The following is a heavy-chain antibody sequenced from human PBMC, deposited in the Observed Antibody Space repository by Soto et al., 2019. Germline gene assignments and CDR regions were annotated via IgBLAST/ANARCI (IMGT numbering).Heavy chain of an antibody. CDR3: ARDRGYSYDQFDP. CDR1: GGTFSSYA. Sequence: ASVKVSCKASGGTFSSYAISWVRQAPGQGLEWTGGIIPIFGTANYAQKFQGRVTITADESTSTAYMELSSLRSEDTAVYYCARDRGYSYDQFDPWGQGTLVTVSS. D-gene: IGHD5-18*01. CDR2: IIPIFGTA. J-gene: IGHJ5*02. V-gene: IGHV1-69*13.